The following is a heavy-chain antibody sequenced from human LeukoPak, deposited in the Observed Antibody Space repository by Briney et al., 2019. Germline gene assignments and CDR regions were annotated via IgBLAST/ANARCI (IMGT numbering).Heavy chain of an antibody. CDR1: GFTFSSYA. V-gene: IGHV3-23*01. CDR3: AKDTSVNWGGGFDY. D-gene: IGHD7-27*01. J-gene: IGHJ4*02. Sequence: QAGGSLRLSCAASGFTFSSYAMSWVRQAPGKGLEWVSAISGSGGSTYYADSVKGRFTISRDNSKNTLYLQMNSLRAEDTAVYYCAKDTSVNWGGGFDYWGQGTLVTVSS. CDR2: ISGSGGST.